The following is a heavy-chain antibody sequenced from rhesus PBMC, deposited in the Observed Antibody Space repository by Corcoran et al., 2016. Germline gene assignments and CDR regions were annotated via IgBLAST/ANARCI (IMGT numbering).Heavy chain of an antibody. D-gene: IGHD4-23*01. Sequence: EAQLVETGGGLVQPGGSLRLSCADSGFTFSSYGMQWVGTAPGKGLEWIAGIKSGGGNTYYADSVKGRFTISRDNSKNTLSLQMNSLRAEDTAVYSCAKDGSNYGPALDVWGRGVLVTVSS. CDR3: AKDGSNYGPALDV. V-gene: IGHV3S5*01. J-gene: IGHJ5-2*02. CDR2: IKSGGGNT. CDR1: GFTFSSYG.